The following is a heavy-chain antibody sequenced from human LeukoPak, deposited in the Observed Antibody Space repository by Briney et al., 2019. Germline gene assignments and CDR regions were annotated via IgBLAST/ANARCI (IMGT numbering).Heavy chain of an antibody. J-gene: IGHJ3*01. V-gene: IGHV4-59*01. CDR2: INYSGST. D-gene: IGHD4-17*01. Sequence: SETLSLTCTVSGGSMSSYYWSWIRQPPGEGLEWIGYINYSGSTTYNPSLRSRVTMSIDTSKNQFSLKLTSVTAADTAMYHCARGANYGDYGLDAFDVWGQGTMVTVSS. CDR1: GGSMSSYY. CDR3: ARGANYGDYGLDAFDV.